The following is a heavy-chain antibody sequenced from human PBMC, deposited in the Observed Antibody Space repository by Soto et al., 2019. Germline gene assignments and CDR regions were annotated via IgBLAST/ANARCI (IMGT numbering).Heavy chain of an antibody. CDR2: INHSGST. V-gene: IGHV4-34*01. J-gene: IGHJ5*02. D-gene: IGHD1-1*01. CDR1: GDSISSADYY. Sequence: ETLSLTCTVSGDSISSADYYWSWIRQPPGKGLEWIGEINHSGSTNYNPSLKSRVTISVDTSKNQFSLKLSSVTAADTAVYYCARRTGTVLQWRWFDPWGQGTLVTVSS. CDR3: ARRTGTVLQWRWFDP.